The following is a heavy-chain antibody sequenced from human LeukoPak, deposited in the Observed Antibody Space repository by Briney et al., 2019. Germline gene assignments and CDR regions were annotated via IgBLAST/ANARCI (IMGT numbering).Heavy chain of an antibody. V-gene: IGHV1-69*04. J-gene: IGHJ4*02. CDR2: IILILGIA. Sequence: SVKVSCKASGGTFSSYAISWVRQAPGQGLEWMGRIILILGIANYAQKFQGRVTITADKSTSTADMELSSLRSEDTAVYYCARGLAYCGGDCYSQNYWGQGTLVTVSS. CDR1: GGTFSSYA. D-gene: IGHD2-21*02. CDR3: ARGLAYCGGDCYSQNY.